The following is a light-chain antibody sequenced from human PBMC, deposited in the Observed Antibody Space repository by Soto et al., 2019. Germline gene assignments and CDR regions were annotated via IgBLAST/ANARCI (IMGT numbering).Light chain of an antibody. J-gene: IGKJ5*01. V-gene: IGKV3-15*01. Sequence: EIVMTQSPATLSVSPGGRATLSCRASQSISDTLAWYQQKPGQAPRLLIHGASTRAPGIPARFSGSGSGTEFTLTISSLQSEDFAVYYCQQYNNWPITFGQGTRLEIK. CDR2: GAS. CDR3: QQYNNWPIT. CDR1: QSISDT.